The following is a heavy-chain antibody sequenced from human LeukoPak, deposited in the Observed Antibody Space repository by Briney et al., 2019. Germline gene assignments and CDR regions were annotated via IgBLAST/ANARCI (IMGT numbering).Heavy chain of an antibody. V-gene: IGHV4-59*01. CDR3: ARSIRFDS. Sequence: SETLSLTRTVSGGSISSYYWGWIRQPPGEGLEWIGYIYLYNSVSTNYNPSLKSRVTISVDTSKNQFSLKLTSVTAADTAVYYCARSIRFDSWGQGSLVTVSA. CDR2: IYLYNSVST. J-gene: IGHJ5*01. CDR1: GGSISSYY.